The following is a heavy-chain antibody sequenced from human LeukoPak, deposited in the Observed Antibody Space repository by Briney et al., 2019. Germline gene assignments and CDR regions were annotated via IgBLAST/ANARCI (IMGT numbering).Heavy chain of an antibody. CDR2: IIPIFGTA. V-gene: IGHV1-69*13. CDR3: ARGDTAMVGDYADYYYYGMDV. J-gene: IGHJ6*02. D-gene: IGHD5-18*01. CDR1: GGTFSSYA. Sequence: ASVKVSCKASGGTFSSYAISWVRQAPGQGLEWMGGIIPIFGTANYAQKFQGRVTITADESTSTAYMELSSLRSEDTAVYYCARGDTAMVGDYADYYYYGMDVWGQGTTVTVSS.